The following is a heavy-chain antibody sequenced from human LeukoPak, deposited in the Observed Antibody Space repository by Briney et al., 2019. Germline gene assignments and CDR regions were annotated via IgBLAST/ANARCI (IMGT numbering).Heavy chain of an antibody. J-gene: IGHJ4*02. Sequence: GGSLRLSCAASGFTFSNYAMSWVRQTPGKGLEWVSSISGSGTNTYYADSVKGRFTISRGKSKNTLYLQMNSLRAEDTAVYYCAREQLAYCGGDCYGRQPPSDYWGQGTLVTVSS. CDR3: AREQLAYCGGDCYGRQPPSDY. CDR1: GFTFSNYA. CDR2: ISGSGTNT. D-gene: IGHD2-21*02. V-gene: IGHV3-23*05.